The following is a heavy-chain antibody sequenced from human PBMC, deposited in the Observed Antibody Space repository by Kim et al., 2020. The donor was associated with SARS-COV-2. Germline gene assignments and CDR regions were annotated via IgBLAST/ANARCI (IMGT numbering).Heavy chain of an antibody. Sequence: GGSLRLSCAASGFTVSSNYMSWVRQAPGKGLEWVSVIYSGGSTYYADSVKGRFTISRDNSKNTLYLQMNSLRAEDTAVYYCARAIDFWSGYYLDWGQGTLVTVSP. V-gene: IGHV3-53*01. CDR1: GFTVSSNY. J-gene: IGHJ4*02. D-gene: IGHD3-3*01. CDR2: IYSGGST. CDR3: ARAIDFWSGYYLD.